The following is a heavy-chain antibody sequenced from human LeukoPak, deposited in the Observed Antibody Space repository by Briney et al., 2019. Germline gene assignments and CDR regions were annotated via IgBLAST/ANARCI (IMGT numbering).Heavy chain of an antibody. D-gene: IGHD3-16*01. CDR1: GFTFSSHT. J-gene: IGHJ4*02. CDR3: AKTPLIYFDY. V-gene: IGHV3-23*01. Sequence: GGSLRLSCAASGFTFSSHTMTWVRQAPGKGLEWVSAISNSGGSTYYADSVKGRFTISRDNSKNTLYLQMNSLRAEDTAVYYCAKTPLIYFDYWGQGTLVTVSS. CDR2: ISNSGGST.